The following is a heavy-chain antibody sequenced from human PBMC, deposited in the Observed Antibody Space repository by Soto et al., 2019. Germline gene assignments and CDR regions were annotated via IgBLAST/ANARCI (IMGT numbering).Heavy chain of an antibody. CDR2: INHSGST. CDR1: GGSFSGYY. D-gene: IGHD3-3*01. V-gene: IGHV4-34*01. J-gene: IGHJ4*02. CDR3: ARGRARGYDFWSGYLEVPQFDY. Sequence: SETLSLTCAVYGGSFSGYYWSWIRQPPGKGLEWIGEINHSGSTNYNPSLKSRVTISVDTSKNQFSLKLSSVTAADTAVYYCARGRARGYDFWSGYLEVPQFDYWGQGTLVTVSS.